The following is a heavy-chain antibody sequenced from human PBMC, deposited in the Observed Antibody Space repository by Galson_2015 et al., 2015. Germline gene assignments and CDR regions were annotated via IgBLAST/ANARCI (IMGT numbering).Heavy chain of an antibody. CDR1: GFTFDDYT. D-gene: IGHD4-17*01. CDR2: ISWDGGST. V-gene: IGHV3-43*01. Sequence: SLRLACAASGFTFDDYTMHWVRQAPGKGLEWVSLISWDGGSTYYADSVKGRFSISRDNSKNSLYLQMNSLRTEDTALYYGAKDSGPVTPVTSLDYWGQGTLVTVSS. J-gene: IGHJ4*02. CDR3: AKDSGPVTPVTSLDY.